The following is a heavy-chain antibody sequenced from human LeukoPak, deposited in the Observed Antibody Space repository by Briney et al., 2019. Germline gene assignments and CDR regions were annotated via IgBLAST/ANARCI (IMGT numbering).Heavy chain of an antibody. CDR3: ARSPRNSGYNYGDY. CDR2: INQDGSEM. V-gene: IGHV3-7*03. D-gene: IGHD5-12*01. Sequence: PGGSLRLSCAASGFSFSSYGMSWVRQAPGKGLEWVANINQDGSEMYYVDSVKGRFTISRDNAKNSLYLQMNSLRAGDTAIYYCARSPRNSGYNYGDYWGQGTLVTVSS. CDR1: GFSFSSYG. J-gene: IGHJ4*02.